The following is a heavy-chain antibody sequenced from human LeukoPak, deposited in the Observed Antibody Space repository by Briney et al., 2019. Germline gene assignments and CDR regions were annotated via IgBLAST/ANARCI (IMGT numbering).Heavy chain of an antibody. CDR2: IYTSGST. D-gene: IGHD6-19*01. J-gene: IGHJ5*02. CDR3: ARDYGYSSGWFPNWFDP. Sequence: SETLSLTCAVYGGSFSGYYWSWIRQPPGKGLEWIGRIYTSGSTNYNPSLKSRVTMSVDTSKNQFSLKLSSVTAADTAVYYCARDYGYSSGWFPNWFDPWGQGTLVTVSS. CDR1: GGSFSGYY. V-gene: IGHV4-4*07.